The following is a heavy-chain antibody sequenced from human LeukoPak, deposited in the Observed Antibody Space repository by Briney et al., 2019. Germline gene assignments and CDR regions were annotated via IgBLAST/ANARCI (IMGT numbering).Heavy chain of an antibody. D-gene: IGHD3-10*01. CDR1: GFTFNTYG. J-gene: IGHJ4*02. CDR2: IRYDGSHK. V-gene: IGHV3-30*02. Sequence: GGSLRLSCAASGFTFNTYGMHWVRQAPGKGLEWVAFIRYDGSHKYYADSVKGRFTISRDNSKNTLYLQMNSLRAEDTAVYYCAKDSKRWKTYYYESGSYYFESWGQGTLVTVSS. CDR3: AKDSKRWKTYYYESGSYYFES.